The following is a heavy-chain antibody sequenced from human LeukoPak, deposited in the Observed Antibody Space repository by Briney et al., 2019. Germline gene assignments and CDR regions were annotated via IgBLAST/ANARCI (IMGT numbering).Heavy chain of an antibody. CDR1: GGSFSGYY. CDR2: IYIIGST. CDR3: ARNSGYEADGPGTPAWFDP. J-gene: IGHJ5*02. Sequence: SETLSLTCAVYGGSFSGYYWSWIRQPPGKGLEWIGRIYIIGSTDYNPSLKRRVSMSLDTSKNQFSLKLTSVTAADTAVYYCARNSGYEADGPGTPAWFDPWGQGTPVTVSS. D-gene: IGHD5-12*01. V-gene: IGHV4-59*10.